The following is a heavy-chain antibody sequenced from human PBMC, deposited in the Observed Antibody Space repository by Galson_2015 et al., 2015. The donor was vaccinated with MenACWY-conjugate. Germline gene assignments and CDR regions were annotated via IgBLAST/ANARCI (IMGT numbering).Heavy chain of an antibody. CDR2: ITGGDTTV. J-gene: IGHJ4*02. D-gene: IGHD1-7*01. V-gene: IGHV3-23*01. CDR3: AKDVVNWNCVFDH. CDR1: GFTFSNYG. Sequence: SLRLSCAASGFTFSNYGMSWVRQAPGKGLEWVSSITGGDTTVHFADSVKGRFTISRDNSKSTLYLQMNSLRAEDTATYYCAKDVVNWNCVFDHWGQGTLVTVSS.